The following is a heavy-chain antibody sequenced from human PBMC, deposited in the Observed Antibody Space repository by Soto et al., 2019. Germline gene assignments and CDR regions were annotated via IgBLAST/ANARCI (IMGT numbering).Heavy chain of an antibody. CDR3: ARDKITGLFDY. Sequence: SETLSLTCAVSGGSFSGYYWTWIRQPPGTGLEWIGEINHSGSTNYNPSLKSRVTISVDTSKNRFSLKLTSVTAADTAVYYCARDKITGLFDYWGQGTLVTVSS. CDR1: GGSFSGYY. J-gene: IGHJ4*02. D-gene: IGHD2-8*02. V-gene: IGHV4-34*01. CDR2: INHSGST.